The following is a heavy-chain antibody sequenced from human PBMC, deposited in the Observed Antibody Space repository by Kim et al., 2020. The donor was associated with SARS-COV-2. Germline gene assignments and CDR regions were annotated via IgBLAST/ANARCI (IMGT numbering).Heavy chain of an antibody. CDR2: LYYSGST. D-gene: IGHD3-3*01. CDR1: GGSINNYY. CDR3: ARSGAELGAFDS. Sequence: SETLSLTCTVSGGSINNYYWNWIRQPPGKGLEWIGYLYYSGSTDYNPSLKSRVTISLDTSKNQLSLILNSVTAADTAVYFCARSGAELGAFDSWGQGTLV. V-gene: IGHV4-59*01. J-gene: IGHJ4*02.